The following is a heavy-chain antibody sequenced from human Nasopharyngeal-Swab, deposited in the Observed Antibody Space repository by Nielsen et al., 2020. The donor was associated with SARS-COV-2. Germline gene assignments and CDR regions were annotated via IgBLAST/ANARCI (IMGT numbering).Heavy chain of an antibody. V-gene: IGHV3-11*01. CDR1: GFTFSDYY. D-gene: IGHD2-2*01. CDR3: ARDIVVVPAATGYYYYGMDV. CDR2: ISSSGSTI. J-gene: IGHJ6*02. Sequence: LKISCAASGFTFSDYYMSWIRQAPGKGLEWVSYISSSGSTIYYADSVKGRFTISRDNAKNSLYLQMNSLRAEDTAVYYCARDIVVVPAATGYYYYGMDVWGQGTTVTVSS.